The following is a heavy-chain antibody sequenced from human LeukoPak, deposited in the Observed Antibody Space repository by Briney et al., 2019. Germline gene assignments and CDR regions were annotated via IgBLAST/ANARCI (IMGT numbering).Heavy chain of an antibody. D-gene: IGHD3-10*01. CDR3: ARERGISMVV. CDR1: GGSFSGYY. Sequence: SETLSLTCAVYGGSFSGYYWSWIRQPPGKGLEWIGYISSSGTTTYIPSLKSRVTISLDMPKNQFSLRLSSVTAADTAVYYCARERGISMVVWGQGTLVTVSS. CDR2: ISSSGTT. J-gene: IGHJ4*02. V-gene: IGHV4-59*01.